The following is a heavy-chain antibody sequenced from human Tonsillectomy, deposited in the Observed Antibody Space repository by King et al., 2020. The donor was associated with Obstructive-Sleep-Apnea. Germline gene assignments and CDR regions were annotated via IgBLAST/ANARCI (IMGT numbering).Heavy chain of an antibody. D-gene: IGHD2-2*01. J-gene: IGHJ6*02. Sequence: VQLVQSGAEVKKPGASVKVSCKASGYTFTTYTMHWVRQAPGQRLEWMGWINAGNGNSRFSQKFQGRVTITRDTSASTGYMELSSLRSEDTAVYYCARGRAAVVAAARPNYYYGMDVWGQGTTVTVSS. CDR1: GYTFTTYT. CDR2: INAGNGNS. V-gene: IGHV1-3*01. CDR3: ARGRAAVVAAARPNYYYGMDV.